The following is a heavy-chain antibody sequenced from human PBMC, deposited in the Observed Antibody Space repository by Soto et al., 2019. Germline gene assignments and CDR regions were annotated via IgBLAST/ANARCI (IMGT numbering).Heavy chain of an antibody. Sequence: PXGTLSLTCAVSGGSLSSSNWWSCVRQPPGKGLEWIGEIYHSGSTNYNPSLKSRVTISVDKSKNQFSLKLSSVTAADTAVYYCARDTAVAGIEGGGFDYWGQGTLVTVSS. V-gene: IGHV4-4*02. CDR3: ARDTAVAGIEGGGFDY. J-gene: IGHJ4*02. D-gene: IGHD6-19*01. CDR1: GGSLSSSNW. CDR2: IYHSGST.